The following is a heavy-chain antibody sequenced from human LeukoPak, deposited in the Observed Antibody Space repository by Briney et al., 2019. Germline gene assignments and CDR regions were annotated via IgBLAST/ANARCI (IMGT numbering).Heavy chain of an antibody. CDR2: IYYSGST. D-gene: IGHD5-18*01. J-gene: IGHJ4*02. Sequence: SETLSLTCTVSGGSISSSSYYWGWIRQPPGKGLEWIGSIYYSGSTYYNPSLKSRVTISVDTSKNQFSLKLISVTAADTAVYYCAGRYSYGSGGHIDYWGQGTLVTVSS. V-gene: IGHV4-39*07. CDR3: AGRYSYGSGGHIDY. CDR1: GGSISSSSYY.